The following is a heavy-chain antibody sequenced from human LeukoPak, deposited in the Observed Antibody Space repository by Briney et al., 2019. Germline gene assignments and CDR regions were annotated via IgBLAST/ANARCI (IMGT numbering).Heavy chain of an antibody. D-gene: IGHD3-10*01. CDR3: ARNGLRGVILGAYFDY. Sequence: SETLSLTCAVYGGSFSGYYWSWIRQPPGKGLEWIGEINHSGSTNYNPSLKSRVTISVDTSKNQFSLKLSSVTAADTAVYYCARNGLRGVILGAYFDYWGQGTLVTVSS. CDR1: GGSFSGYY. CDR2: INHSGST. J-gene: IGHJ4*02. V-gene: IGHV4-34*01.